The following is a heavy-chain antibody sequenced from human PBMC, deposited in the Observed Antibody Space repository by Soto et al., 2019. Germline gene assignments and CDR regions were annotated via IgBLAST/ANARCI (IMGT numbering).Heavy chain of an antibody. V-gene: IGHV1-2*02. CDR3: ARDLAKGGGSAGFDY. J-gene: IGHJ4*02. CDR2: INPKSGGT. CDR1: GDTFTANY. D-gene: IGHD1-26*01. Sequence: ASVKVSWKASGDTFTANYIHWVRKAPGQGIEWMGWINPKSGGTKYPQKFQGRVTMTRDTSLSTVYMTLTRLTSDDTAVYYCARDLAKGGGSAGFDYWGQGTLVTVSS.